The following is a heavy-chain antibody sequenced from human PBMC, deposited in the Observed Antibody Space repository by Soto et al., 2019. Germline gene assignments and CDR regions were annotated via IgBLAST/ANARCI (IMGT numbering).Heavy chain of an antibody. CDR1: GGTFGIYA. J-gene: IGHJ6*02. D-gene: IGHD6-13*01. V-gene: IGHV1-69*12. Sequence: QVQLVQSGAEVKKHGSSVKVSCEASGGTFGIYAITWVRHAPGQGLEGMGGIIRYSGIANYTQKFQGRVTITADDSTSTAYMDLSSLRSEDTAVYYCARSLYSGSWFQRGNYHYYYGMDVWGQGTTVTVSS. CDR3: ARSLYSGSWFQRGNYHYYYGMDV. CDR2: IIRYSGIA.